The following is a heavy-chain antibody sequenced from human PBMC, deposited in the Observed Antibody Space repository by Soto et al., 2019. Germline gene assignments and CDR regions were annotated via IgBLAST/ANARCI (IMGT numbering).Heavy chain of an antibody. V-gene: IGHV3-74*01. J-gene: IGHJ4*02. CDR3: VLLRYFDWLDY. CDR1: GFTFSSYW. D-gene: IGHD3-9*01. CDR2: INSDGSST. Sequence: LRLSCAASGFTFSSYWMHLVRQAPVKGLVWVSRINSDGSSTSYADSVKGRFTISRDNAKNTLYLQMNSLRAEDTAVYYCVLLRYFDWLDYWGQGTLVTVSS.